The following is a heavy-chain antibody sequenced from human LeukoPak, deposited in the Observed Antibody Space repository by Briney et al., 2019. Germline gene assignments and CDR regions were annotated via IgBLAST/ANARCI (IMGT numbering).Heavy chain of an antibody. D-gene: IGHD6-19*01. CDR2: IFGSGDST. V-gene: IGHV3-23*01. J-gene: IGHJ4*02. Sequence: GGSLRLSCAASGFTFSSYAMYWVRQAPGRGLEWVSGIFGSGDSTHYADSVEGRFTMSRDNSKTTVYLKMTSLRDEDTAVYYCAKTTTGYSSGRFPGWPVDYWGQETLVTVSS. CDR3: AKTTTGYSSGRFPGWPVDY. CDR1: GFTFSSYA.